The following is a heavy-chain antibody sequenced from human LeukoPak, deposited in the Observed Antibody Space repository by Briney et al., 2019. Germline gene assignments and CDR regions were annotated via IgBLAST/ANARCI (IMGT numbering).Heavy chain of an antibody. D-gene: IGHD6-25*01. V-gene: IGHV3-48*02. CDR3: ASAAPFEY. CDR1: GFTFSSYN. Sequence: GSLRLSCAASGFTFSSYNMNWVRQAPGKGLEWVSYISSSSTMYYADSVKGRFTISRDNAKNSLFLQMNSQRDDDTAVYYCASAAPFEYWGQGILVTVSS. J-gene: IGHJ4*02. CDR2: ISSSSTM.